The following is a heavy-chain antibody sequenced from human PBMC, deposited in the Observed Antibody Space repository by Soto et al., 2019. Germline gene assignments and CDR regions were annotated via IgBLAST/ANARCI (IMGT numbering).Heavy chain of an antibody. CDR1: GYSFTSYW. Sequence: WESLKISCKGSGYSFTSYWISWVRQMPGKGLEWMGRIDPSDSYTNYSPSFQGHVTISADKSISTAYLQWSSLKASDTAMYYCARHDFIDYYDSSGSYGMDVWGQGNKVTVSS. J-gene: IGHJ6*02. CDR2: IDPSDSYT. D-gene: IGHD3-22*01. V-gene: IGHV5-10-1*01. CDR3: ARHDFIDYYDSSGSYGMDV.